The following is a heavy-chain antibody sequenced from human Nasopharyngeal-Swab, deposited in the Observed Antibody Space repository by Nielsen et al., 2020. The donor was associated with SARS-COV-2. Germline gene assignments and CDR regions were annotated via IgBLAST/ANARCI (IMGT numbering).Heavy chain of an antibody. CDR2: IKSKTDGGTT. Sequence: GESLKISCAASGFTFSNAWMNWVRQAPGKGLEWVGRIKSKTDGGTTGYAAPVKGRFTISRDDSKNTLYLQMNSLKTEDTAVYYCTTEYGDYNYYYYYVMDVWGQGTTVTVSS. CDR3: TTEYGDYNYYYYYVMDV. CDR1: GFTFSNAW. J-gene: IGHJ6*02. V-gene: IGHV3-15*01. D-gene: IGHD4-17*01.